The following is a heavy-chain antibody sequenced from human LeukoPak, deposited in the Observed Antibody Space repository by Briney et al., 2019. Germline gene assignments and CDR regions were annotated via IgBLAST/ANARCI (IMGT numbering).Heavy chain of an antibody. J-gene: IGHJ6*04. Sequence: GGSLRLSCAGSGFTFSDYYMVWVRQAPGKGLEWVSYISSSGSTIYYADSVKGRFTISRDNAKNSLYLQMNSLRAEDTAVYYCAELGITMIGGVWGKGTTVTISS. CDR3: AELGITMIGGV. D-gene: IGHD3-10*02. CDR1: GFTFSDYY. CDR2: ISSSGSTI. V-gene: IGHV3-11*04.